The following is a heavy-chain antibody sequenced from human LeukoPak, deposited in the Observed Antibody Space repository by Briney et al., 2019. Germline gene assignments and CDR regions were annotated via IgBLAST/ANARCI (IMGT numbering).Heavy chain of an antibody. D-gene: IGHD6-19*01. Sequence: GGSLRLSCAASGFTFSSYSMNWVRQAPGKGLEWVSSISSSSSYIYYADSVKGRFTISRDNSKNTLYLQMNSLRAEDTAVYYCAKDLVAVAGSGYYYYMDVWGKGTTVTISS. CDR1: GFTFSSYS. CDR2: ISSSSSYI. CDR3: AKDLVAVAGSGYYYYMDV. J-gene: IGHJ6*03. V-gene: IGHV3-21*01.